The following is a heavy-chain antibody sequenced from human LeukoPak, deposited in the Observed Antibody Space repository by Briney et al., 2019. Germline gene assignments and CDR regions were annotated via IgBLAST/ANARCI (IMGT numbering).Heavy chain of an antibody. CDR2: ISYDGSNK. CDR3: AKDQLSVPAAPGDY. Sequence: GGSLRLSCAASGSTFSSYAMHWVRQAPGKGLEWVAVISYDGSNKYYADSVKGRFTISRDNSKNTLYLQMNSLRAEDTAVYYCAKDQLSVPAAPGDYWGQGTLVTVSS. V-gene: IGHV3-30*04. J-gene: IGHJ4*02. D-gene: IGHD2-2*01. CDR1: GSTFSSYA.